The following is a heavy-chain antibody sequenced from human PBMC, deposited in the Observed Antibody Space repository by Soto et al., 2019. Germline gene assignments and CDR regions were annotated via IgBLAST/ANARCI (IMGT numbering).Heavy chain of an antibody. CDR1: GGSISSGGYS. CDR3: ARGPDQIYYGDSNFDY. V-gene: IGHV4-30-2*01. D-gene: IGHD4-17*01. CDR2: IYHSGST. Sequence: TCAVTGGSISSGGYSWSWIRQPPGKGLEWIGYIYHSGSTYYNPSLKSRVTISVDRSKNQFSLKLSSVTAADTAVYYCARGPDQIYYGDSNFDYWGQGTLVTVSS. J-gene: IGHJ4*02.